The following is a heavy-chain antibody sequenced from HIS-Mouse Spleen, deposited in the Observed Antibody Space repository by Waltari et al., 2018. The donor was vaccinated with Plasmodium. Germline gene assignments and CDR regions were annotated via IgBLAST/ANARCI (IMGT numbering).Heavy chain of an antibody. J-gene: IGHJ3*02. V-gene: IGHV3-13*01. CDR1: GSTFSSYD. CDR3: ARGRWNHAFDI. D-gene: IGHD1-1*01. CDR2: IGTAGDT. Sequence: EVQLVESGGGLVQPGGSLRLSCAASGSTFSSYDRPWVRQATGKGLEWFSAIGTAGDTYYPGSVKGRFTISRENAKNSLYLQMNSLRAGDTAVYYCARGRWNHAFDIWGQGTMVTVSS.